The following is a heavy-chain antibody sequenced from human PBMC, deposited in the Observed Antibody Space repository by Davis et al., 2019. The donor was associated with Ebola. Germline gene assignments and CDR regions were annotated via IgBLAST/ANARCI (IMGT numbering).Heavy chain of an antibody. Sequence: ASVKVSCKASGYTFTSYYMHWVRQAPGQGLEWMGWISAYNGNTNYAQKLQGRVTMTTDTSTSTAYMELRSLRSDDTAVYYCARVGKLDSFDYWGQGTLVTVSS. CDR1: GYTFTSYY. V-gene: IGHV1-18*04. CDR3: ARVGKLDSFDY. CDR2: ISAYNGNT. D-gene: IGHD1-1*01. J-gene: IGHJ4*02.